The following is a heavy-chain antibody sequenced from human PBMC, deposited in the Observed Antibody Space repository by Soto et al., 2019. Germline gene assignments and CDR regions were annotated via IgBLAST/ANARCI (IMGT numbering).Heavy chain of an antibody. J-gene: IGHJ6*03. Sequence: SETLSLTCALYGGSFSGYYWSWIRQPPGKGLEWIGEINHSGSTNYNPSLKSRVTISVDTSKNQFSLKLSSVTAADTAVYYCARATHIVVVVAAPGGGCMDVWGKGTTVT. V-gene: IGHV4-34*01. CDR3: ARATHIVVVVAAPGGGCMDV. CDR2: INHSGST. CDR1: GGSFSGYY. D-gene: IGHD2-15*01.